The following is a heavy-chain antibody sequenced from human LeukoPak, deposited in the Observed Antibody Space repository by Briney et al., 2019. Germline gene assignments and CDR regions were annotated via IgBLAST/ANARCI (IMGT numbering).Heavy chain of an antibody. J-gene: IGHJ5*02. D-gene: IGHD3-10*01. CDR1: GFTSSSYW. CDR3: VRGRGSYGWFDP. V-gene: IGHV3-74*01. Sequence: PGGSLRLSCAASGFTSSSYWMHWVRQVPGEGLVWVSRISGDGTARNYADSVKGRFTISRDDAKNTVDLQMNSLRGEDTAVYYCVRGRGSYGWFDPWGQGTLVTVSS. CDR2: ISGDGTAR.